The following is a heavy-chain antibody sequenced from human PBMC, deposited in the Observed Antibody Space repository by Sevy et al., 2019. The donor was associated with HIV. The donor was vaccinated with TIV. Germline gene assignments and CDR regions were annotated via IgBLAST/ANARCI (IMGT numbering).Heavy chain of an antibody. CDR2: TNAGNGNT. CDR3: ARDGFTYDSSGYYPLFDY. Sequence: ASVKVSCKASGYTFTSYAMHWVRQAPGQRLEWMGWTNAGNGNTKYSQKFQGRVTITRDTSASTAYMELSSLRSEDTAVYYCARDGFTYDSSGYYPLFDYWGQGTLVTVSS. V-gene: IGHV1-3*01. D-gene: IGHD3-22*01. CDR1: GYTFTSYA. J-gene: IGHJ4*02.